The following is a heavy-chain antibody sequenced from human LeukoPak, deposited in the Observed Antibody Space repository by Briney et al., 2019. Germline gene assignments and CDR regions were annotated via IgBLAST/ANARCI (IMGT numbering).Heavy chain of an antibody. J-gene: IGHJ6*04. D-gene: IGHD3-10*02. CDR3: AELGITMIGGV. CDR1: GFTFSSYG. V-gene: IGHV3-30*02. CDR2: IRFDGINT. Sequence: GGSLRLSCEASGFTFSSYGMHWVRQAPGKGLEWVAFIRFDGINTYYADSVKGRFTISRDNSKNTLYLQMNSLRAEDTAVYYCAELGITMIGGVWGKGTTVTISS.